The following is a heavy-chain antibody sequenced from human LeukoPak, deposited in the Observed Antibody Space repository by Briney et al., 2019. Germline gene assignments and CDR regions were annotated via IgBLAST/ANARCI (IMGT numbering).Heavy chain of an antibody. Sequence: GGSLRLACAASGSTFSSYWMSWVRQAPGKGLEWVADIQENGGEKYYIDSVKGRFTISRDNAKNSLYLQMNSLRVEDTAVYYCARDRRYGSGNHFHYWYFDLWGRGTQVTVSS. CDR2: IQENGGEK. J-gene: IGHJ2*01. V-gene: IGHV3-7*04. D-gene: IGHD3-10*01. CDR3: ARDRRYGSGNHFHYWYFDL. CDR1: GSTFSSYW.